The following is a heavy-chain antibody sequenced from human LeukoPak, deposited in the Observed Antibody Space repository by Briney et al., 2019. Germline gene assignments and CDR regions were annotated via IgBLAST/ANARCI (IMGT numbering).Heavy chain of an antibody. Sequence: GGSLTLSCAASGFTFEDYAKHWPRQAPGKGLEWVSLISGDGGSTYYADSVKGRFTISRDNSKNSLYLQMNSLRTEDTALYYCAKFDRVATTDMDVWGQGTTVTVSS. CDR3: AKFDRVATTDMDV. CDR2: ISGDGGST. V-gene: IGHV3-43*02. D-gene: IGHD5-12*01. CDR1: GFTFEDYA. J-gene: IGHJ6*02.